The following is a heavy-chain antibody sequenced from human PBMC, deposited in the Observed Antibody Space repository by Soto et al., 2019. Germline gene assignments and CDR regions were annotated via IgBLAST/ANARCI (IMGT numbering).Heavy chain of an antibody. CDR2: ISSSSSYI. J-gene: IGHJ4*02. Sequence: GGSLRLSCAASGFTFSSYSMNWVRQAPGKGLEWVSSISSSSSYIYYADSVKGRFTISRDNAKNSLYLQMNSLRAEDTAVYYCARDNLGGYDSRYFDYWGQGTLVTVSS. V-gene: IGHV3-21*01. CDR1: GFTFSSYS. D-gene: IGHD5-12*01. CDR3: ARDNLGGYDSRYFDY.